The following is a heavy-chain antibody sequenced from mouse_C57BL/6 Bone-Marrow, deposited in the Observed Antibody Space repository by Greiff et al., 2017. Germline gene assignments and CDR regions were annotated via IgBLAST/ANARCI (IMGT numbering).Heavy chain of an antibody. CDR3: ARGGIKRFAY. V-gene: IGHV1-81*01. J-gene: IGHJ3*01. CDR2: IYPRSGNT. CDR1: GYPFTSYG. D-gene: IGHD2-4*01. Sequence: VKVVESGAELARPGASVKLSCKASGYPFTSYGISWVKRRTGQGLEWIGEIYPRSGNTYYNEKFKGKATLTADKSSSTAYMELRCLTSEDSAVYICARGGIKRFAYWGQGTLVTVSA.